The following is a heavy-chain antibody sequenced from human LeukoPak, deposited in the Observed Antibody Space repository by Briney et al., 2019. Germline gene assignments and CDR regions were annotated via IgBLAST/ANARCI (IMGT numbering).Heavy chain of an antibody. CDR1: GVPISSRSYY. J-gene: IGHJ4*02. CDR3: ARLGTYCSGGSCTNWPAY. V-gene: IGHV4-39*07. Sequence: PSETLSLTCSVSGVPISSRSYYWGWIRQPPGKGLEWIGSIYYSGSTNYNPSLKSRVTISVDTSKNQFSLKLSSVTAADTAVYYCARLGTYCSGGSCTNWPAYWGQGTLVTVSS. CDR2: IYYSGST. D-gene: IGHD2-15*01.